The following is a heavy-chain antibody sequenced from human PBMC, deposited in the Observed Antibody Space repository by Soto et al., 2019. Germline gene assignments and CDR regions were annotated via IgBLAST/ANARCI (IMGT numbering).Heavy chain of an antibody. V-gene: IGHV4-34*01. CDR3: ARGQSGPIVVVPAARWFDP. CDR2: INHRGST. CDR1: GGSFSGYY. D-gene: IGHD2-2*01. J-gene: IGHJ5*02. Sequence: SETLSLTCAVYGGSFSGYYWSWIRQPPGKGLEWMGEINHRGSTNYNPSLNNRVTISGDTSKNQFSLKLSSVTAAETAVYYCARGQSGPIVVVPAARWFDPGGKGTRFTV.